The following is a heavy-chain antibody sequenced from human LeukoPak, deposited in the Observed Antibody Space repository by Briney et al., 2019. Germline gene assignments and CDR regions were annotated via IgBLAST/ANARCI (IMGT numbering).Heavy chain of an antibody. CDR1: GGTFSSYA. V-gene: IGHV1-69*13. D-gene: IGHD3-16*02. Sequence: GASVKVSCKASGGTFSSYAISWVRQAPGQGLEWMGGIIPIFGTANYAQKFQGRVTITADESTSTAYMELSSLRSEDTAVYYCARSWNDYAWGSYRDDAFDIWGQGTMVTVSS. CDR2: IIPIFGTA. J-gene: IGHJ3*02. CDR3: ARSWNDYAWGSYRDDAFDI.